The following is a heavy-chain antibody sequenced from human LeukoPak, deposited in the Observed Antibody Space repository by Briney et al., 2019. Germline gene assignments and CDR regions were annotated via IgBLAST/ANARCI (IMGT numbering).Heavy chain of an antibody. CDR1: GGSISNYY. V-gene: IGHV4-59*08. CDR2: IYYSGST. J-gene: IGHJ4*02. CDR3: ARRAYSTGWYYFDY. D-gene: IGHD6-19*01. Sequence: SETLSLTCTVSGGSISNYYWSWIRQPPGKGPEWIGYIYYSGSTNYNPSLKSRVTISVDTSKNQFSLKLNSVTAADTAVYYCARRAYSTGWYYFDYWGQGTLVTVSS.